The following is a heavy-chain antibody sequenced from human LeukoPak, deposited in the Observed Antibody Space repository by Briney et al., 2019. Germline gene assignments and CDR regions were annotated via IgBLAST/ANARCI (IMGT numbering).Heavy chain of an antibody. CDR3: ARGTSGWSPAPFDY. V-gene: IGHV3-53*01. D-gene: IGHD6-19*01. CDR1: GFTVSSNY. J-gene: IGHJ4*02. CDR2: IYSGGST. Sequence: GGSLRLSCAASGFTVSSNYMSWVRQAPGKGLEWVSVIYSGGSTYYAGSVKGRFTISRDNSKNTLYLQMNSLRAEDTAVYYCARGTSGWSPAPFDYWGQGTLVTVSS.